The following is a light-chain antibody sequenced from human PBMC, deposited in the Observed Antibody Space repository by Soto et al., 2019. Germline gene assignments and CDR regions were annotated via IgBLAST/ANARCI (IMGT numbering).Light chain of an antibody. V-gene: IGLV1-44*01. CDR2: RNN. J-gene: IGLJ1*01. Sequence: QSVLTQPPSASGTPGQRVTISCSGSSSNIGGNTVNWYQQLPGTAPKLLIYRNNQRPSGVPDRFSGSKSGNTASLTVSGLQAADEADYFCKSYAGSNTYVFGSGTKVTV. CDR1: SSNIGGNT. CDR3: KSYAGSNTYV.